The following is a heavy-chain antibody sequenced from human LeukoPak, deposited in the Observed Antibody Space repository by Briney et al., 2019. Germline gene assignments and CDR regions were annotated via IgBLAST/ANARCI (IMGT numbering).Heavy chain of an antibody. J-gene: IGHJ6*04. CDR1: GFTFSRYG. D-gene: IGHD3-10*02. CDR3: AELGITMIGGV. CDR2: IRGSGGST. V-gene: IGHV3-23*01. Sequence: GGSLRLSWEASGFTFSRYGMSWVRQAPGKGLEWVSAIRGSGGSTYYADSVKGRFTISRDNSKNTLYLQMNSLRAEDTAVYYCAELGITMIGGVWGKGTTVTISS.